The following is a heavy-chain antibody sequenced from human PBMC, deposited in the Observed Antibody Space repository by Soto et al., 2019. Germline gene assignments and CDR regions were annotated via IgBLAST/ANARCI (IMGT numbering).Heavy chain of an antibody. J-gene: IGHJ6*03. CDR3: AKAALGWGCSSTSCYFSHYYYMDV. D-gene: IGHD2-2*01. V-gene: IGHV3-23*01. Sequence: GGSLRLSCAASGFTFSSYAMSWVRQAPGKGLEWVSAISGSGGSTYYADSVKGRFTISRDNSKNTLYLQMNSLRAEDTAVYYCAKAALGWGCSSTSCYFSHYYYMDVWGKGTTVTVSS. CDR2: ISGSGGST. CDR1: GFTFSSYA.